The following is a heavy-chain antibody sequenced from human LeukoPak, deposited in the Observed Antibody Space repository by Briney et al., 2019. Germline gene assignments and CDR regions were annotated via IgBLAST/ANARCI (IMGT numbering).Heavy chain of an antibody. CDR2: IIPIFGTA. CDR3: ARECYGSGSLFDY. CDR1: GGTFSSYA. D-gene: IGHD3-10*01. V-gene: IGHV1-69*13. Sequence: GASVKVSCKASGGTFSSYAISWVRQAPGQGLEWMGGIIPIFGTANYAQKFQGRVTITADESKSTAYMELSSLRSEDTAVYYCARECYGSGSLFDYWGQGTLVTVSS. J-gene: IGHJ4*02.